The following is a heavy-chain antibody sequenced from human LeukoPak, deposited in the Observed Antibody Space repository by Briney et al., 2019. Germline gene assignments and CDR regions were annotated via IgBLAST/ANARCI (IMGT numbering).Heavy chain of an antibody. V-gene: IGHV3-30*04. CDR3: ARDTYYYGSGSYSSIDY. D-gene: IGHD3-10*01. Sequence: GGSLRLSCVVSGFTFSSYAMHWVRQAPGKGLEWVAVISYDGSNKYYADSVKGRFTISRDNSKNTLYLQMNSLRAEDTAVYYCARDTYYYGSGSYSSIDYWGQGTLVTVSS. CDR2: ISYDGSNK. CDR1: GFTFSSYA. J-gene: IGHJ4*02.